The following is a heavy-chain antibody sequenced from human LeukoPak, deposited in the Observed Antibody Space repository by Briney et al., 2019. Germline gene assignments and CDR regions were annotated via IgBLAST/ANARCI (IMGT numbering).Heavy chain of an antibody. CDR3: ARHRYSSGWYLAFDI. Sequence: SETLSLTCTVSGGSISSYYWSWIRQPPGKGLEWIGYIYTSGSTNYNTSLKSRVTISVDTSKIQFSLKLSSVTAADTAVYYCARHRYSSGWYLAFDIWGEGKMDSVS. CDR2: IYTSGST. J-gene: IGHJ3*02. CDR1: GGSISSYY. D-gene: IGHD6-19*01. V-gene: IGHV4-4*09.